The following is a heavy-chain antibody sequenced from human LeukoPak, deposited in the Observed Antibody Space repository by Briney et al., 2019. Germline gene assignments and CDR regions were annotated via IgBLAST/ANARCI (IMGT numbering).Heavy chain of an antibody. CDR3: AKGPPRLWLYLVDY. CDR1: GFTFSSYA. Sequence: GGSLRLSCAASGFTFSSYAMSWVRQAPGKGLEWVSAISGSGGSTYYADSVKGRFTISRDNSKNTLYPQMNSLRAEDTAVYYCAKGPPRLWLYLVDYWGQGTLVTVSS. CDR2: ISGSGGST. V-gene: IGHV3-23*01. D-gene: IGHD5-18*01. J-gene: IGHJ4*02.